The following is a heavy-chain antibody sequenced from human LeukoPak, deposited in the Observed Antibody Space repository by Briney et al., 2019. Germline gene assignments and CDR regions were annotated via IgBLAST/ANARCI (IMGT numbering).Heavy chain of an antibody. D-gene: IGHD5-12*01. V-gene: IGHV3-30-3*01. J-gene: IGHJ4*02. Sequence: GRSLRLSCAASGFTFSSYAMHWVRQAPGKGLEWVAVISYDGSNKYYADSVKGRFTISRDNSKNTLYLQMNSLRAEDTAVYYCARDEAHVDIVATYYFDYWGQGTLVTVSS. CDR1: GFTFSSYA. CDR3: ARDEAHVDIVATYYFDY. CDR2: ISYDGSNK.